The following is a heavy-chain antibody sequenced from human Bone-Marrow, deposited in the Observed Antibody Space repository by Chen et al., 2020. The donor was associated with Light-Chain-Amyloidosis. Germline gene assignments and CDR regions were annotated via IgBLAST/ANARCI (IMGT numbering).Heavy chain of an antibody. V-gene: IGHV3-66*01. D-gene: IGHD4-17*01. J-gene: IGHJ3*02. CDR3: ASTTVTTRHVGAFDI. Sequence: EVQLVESGGGLVKPGGSLRLSCAASGFTFSNAWMSWVRQAPGKGLEWVSVIYSGGITYYADSRNTLYLQMNSLRAEDTAIYYCASTTVTTRHVGAFDIWGQGTKVTVSS. CDR1: GFTFSNAW. CDR2: IYSGGIT.